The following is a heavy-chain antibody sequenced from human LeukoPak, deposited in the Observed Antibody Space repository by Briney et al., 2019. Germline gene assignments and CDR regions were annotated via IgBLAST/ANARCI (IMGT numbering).Heavy chain of an antibody. CDR2: IYYSGNT. CDR3: SRHAHSPSYEF. CDR1: GGSVSISNYY. D-gene: IGHD3-3*01. J-gene: IGHJ4*02. Sequence: PSETLSLTCTVSGGSVSISNYYWGWVRQPPGKGLEWVGSIYYSGNTYYNPSLKSRVAISVDTSQNQFSLKLFSLTAADTAVYYCSRHAHSPSYEFWGQGILVTASS. V-gene: IGHV4-39*01.